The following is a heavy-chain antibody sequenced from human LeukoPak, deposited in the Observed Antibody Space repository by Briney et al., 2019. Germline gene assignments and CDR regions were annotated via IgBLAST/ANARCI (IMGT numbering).Heavy chain of an antibody. J-gene: IGHJ4*02. CDR3: ARAYYYGSSGYGTSFDY. D-gene: IGHD3-22*01. V-gene: IGHV1-18*01. CDR1: GYTFTSYG. Sequence: ASVKVSCKASGYTFTSYGISWVRQAPGQGLEWMGWISAYNGNTNYAQKLQGRVTMTTDASTSTAYMELRSLRSDDTAVYYCARAYYYGSSGYGTSFDYWGQGTLVTVSS. CDR2: ISAYNGNT.